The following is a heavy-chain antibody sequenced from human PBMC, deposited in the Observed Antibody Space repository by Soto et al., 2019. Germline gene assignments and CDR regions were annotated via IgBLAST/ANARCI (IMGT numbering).Heavy chain of an antibody. CDR2: ISTTSGNT. J-gene: IGHJ4*02. CDR3: ARDNGYYDF. D-gene: IGHD2-8*01. Sequence: ASVKVSCKTSGYTFSSYSINWARQAPGQGLEWMAWISTTSGNTHYAERVQGRVTVTLDKSARTAFMEMWGLTSDDTAVYFCARDNGYYDFWGQGTLVTVSS. CDR1: GYTFSSYS. V-gene: IGHV1-18*01.